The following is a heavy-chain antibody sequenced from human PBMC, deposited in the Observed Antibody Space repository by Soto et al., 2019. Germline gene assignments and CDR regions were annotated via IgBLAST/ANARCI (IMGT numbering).Heavy chain of an antibody. CDR3: ARELVNYETAVDY. CDR2: ISSSSSYI. CDR1: GFTFSSYS. J-gene: IGHJ4*02. Sequence: EVQLVESGGGLVKPGGSLRLSCAASGFTFSSYSMNWVRRAPGKGLEWVSSISSSSSYIYYADSVKGRFTISRDNAKNSLYLQMNSLRAEDTAVYYCARELVNYETAVDYWGQGTLVTVSS. V-gene: IGHV3-21*01. D-gene: IGHD3-9*01.